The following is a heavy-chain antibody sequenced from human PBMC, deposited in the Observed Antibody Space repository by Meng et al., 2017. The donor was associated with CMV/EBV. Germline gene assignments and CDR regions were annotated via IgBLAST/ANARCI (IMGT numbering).Heavy chain of an antibody. D-gene: IGHD3-3*01. CDR3: ARDTHPYDFWSGYYNPFYYYGMDV. CDR1: GFTFSSYS. V-gene: IGHV3-21*01. Sequence: LSLTCAASGFTFSSYSMNWVRQAPGKGLEWVSSISSSSSYIYYADSVKGRFTISRDNAKNSLYLQMNSLRAEDTAVYYCARDTHPYDFWSGYYNPFYYYGMDVWGQGTTVTVSS. CDR2: ISSSSSYI. J-gene: IGHJ6*02.